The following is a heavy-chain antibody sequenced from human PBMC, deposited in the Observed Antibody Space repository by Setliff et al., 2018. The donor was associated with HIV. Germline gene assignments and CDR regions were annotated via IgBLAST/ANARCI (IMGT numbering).Heavy chain of an antibody. Sequence: GASVKVSCKASGYTFTSYAMHWVRQAPGQRLEWMGWINAGNGNTKYSQKFQGRVTITRDTSASTAYMELSSLRSEDTAVYYCAREGKFRYYYYTDVWGKGTTVTVSS. CDR1: GYTFTSYA. V-gene: IGHV1-3*01. J-gene: IGHJ6*03. CDR2: INAGNGNT. D-gene: IGHD3-10*01. CDR3: AREGKFRYYYYTDV.